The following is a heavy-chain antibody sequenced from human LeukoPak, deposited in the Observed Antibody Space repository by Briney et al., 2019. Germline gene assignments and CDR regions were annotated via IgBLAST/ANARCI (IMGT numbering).Heavy chain of an antibody. V-gene: IGHV4-59*01. CDR1: GGSISGYY. CDR2: FYNRGTT. D-gene: IGHD5-18*01. Sequence: SETLSLTCTVSGGSISGYYWGWIRQPPGKGLEWMGYFYNRGTTNYNPSLKSRITMSVDTSKNQFSLKLTSVTAADTAVYYCARWVDTAMVIDYWGQGTLVTVSS. CDR3: ARWVDTAMVIDY. J-gene: IGHJ4*02.